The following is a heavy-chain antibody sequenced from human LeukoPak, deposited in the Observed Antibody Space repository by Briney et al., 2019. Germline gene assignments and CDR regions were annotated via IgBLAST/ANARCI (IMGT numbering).Heavy chain of an antibody. D-gene: IGHD5-18*01. Sequence: PGGSLRLSCAASGFTFDGYAMHWVRQAPGKGLEWVSGISWNSGSIGYADSVKGRFTISRDNAKNSLYLQMNSLRAEDTALYYCAKEGSGGYGPHLAFDLWGRGTLVTVSS. J-gene: IGHJ2*01. CDR2: ISWNSGSI. V-gene: IGHV3-9*01. CDR1: GFTFDGYA. CDR3: AKEGSGGYGPHLAFDL.